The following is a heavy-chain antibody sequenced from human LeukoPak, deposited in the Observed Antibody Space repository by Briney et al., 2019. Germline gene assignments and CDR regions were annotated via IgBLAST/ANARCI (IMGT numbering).Heavy chain of an antibody. CDR2: INPNSGGT. J-gene: IGHJ5*02. Sequence: ASVKVSCKASGYTFTGFYMHWVRQAPGQGLEWMGRINPNSGGTNYARKFQGRVTMTRDTSISTAYMELSRLRSDDTAVYYCARDLSGIWSGSVGWFDPWGQGTLVTVSS. CDR1: GYTFTGFY. D-gene: IGHD3-3*01. V-gene: IGHV1-2*06. CDR3: ARDLSGIWSGSVGWFDP.